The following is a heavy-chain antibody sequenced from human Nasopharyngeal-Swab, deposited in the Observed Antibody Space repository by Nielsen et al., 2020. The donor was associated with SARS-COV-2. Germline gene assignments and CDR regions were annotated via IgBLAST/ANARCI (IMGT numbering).Heavy chain of an antibody. CDR3: ARHARDIVVVGP. V-gene: IGHV4-39*01. Sequence: WIRQPPGKGLEWIGSIYYGGSTYYNPSLKSRVTISVDPSKNQFSLTLSSVTAADTAVYYCARHARDIVVVGPWGQGTLVTVSS. J-gene: IGHJ5*02. D-gene: IGHD2-2*01. CDR2: IYYGGST.